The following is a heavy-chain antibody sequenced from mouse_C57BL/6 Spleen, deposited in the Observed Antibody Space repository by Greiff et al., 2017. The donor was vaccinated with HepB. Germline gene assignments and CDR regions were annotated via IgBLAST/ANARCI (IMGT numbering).Heavy chain of an antibody. CDR1: GYAFSSSW. Sequence: LEESGPELVKPGASVKISCKASGYAFSSSWMNWVKQRPGKGLEWIGRIYPGDGDTNYNGKFKGKATLTADKSSSTAYMQLSSLTSEDSAVYFCARYYDYDVGYYFDYWGQGTTLTVSS. CDR2: IYPGDGDT. D-gene: IGHD2-4*01. CDR3: ARYYDYDVGYYFDY. V-gene: IGHV1-82*01. J-gene: IGHJ2*01.